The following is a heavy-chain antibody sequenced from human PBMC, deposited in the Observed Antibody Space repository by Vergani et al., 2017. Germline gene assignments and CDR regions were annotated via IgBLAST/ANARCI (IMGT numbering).Heavy chain of an antibody. Sequence: VQLVESGGGVVQPGGSLRLSCAASGFTFSSYAMHWVRQAPGKGLEWVSGISWNSGSTGYADSVKGRFTISRDNAKNSLYLQMNSLRAEDTALYYCAKDIDPDYYGSGSPLDYWGQGTLVTVSS. CDR3: AKDIDPDYYGSGSPLDY. CDR1: GFTFSSYA. V-gene: IGHV3-9*01. CDR2: ISWNSGST. D-gene: IGHD3-10*01. J-gene: IGHJ4*02.